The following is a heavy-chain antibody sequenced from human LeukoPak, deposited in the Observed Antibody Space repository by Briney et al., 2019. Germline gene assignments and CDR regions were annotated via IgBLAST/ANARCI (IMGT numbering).Heavy chain of an antibody. CDR2: IYYSGST. CDR3: ARSEDYDFWSGYLYWFDP. Sequence: SETLSLTCTVSGGSISSYYWSWIRQPPGKGLEWIGYIYYSGSTNYNPSLKSRVTISADTSKNQFSLKLSSVTAADTAVYYCARSEDYDFWSGYLYWFDPWGQGTLVTVSS. D-gene: IGHD3-3*01. J-gene: IGHJ5*02. V-gene: IGHV4-59*01. CDR1: GGSISSYY.